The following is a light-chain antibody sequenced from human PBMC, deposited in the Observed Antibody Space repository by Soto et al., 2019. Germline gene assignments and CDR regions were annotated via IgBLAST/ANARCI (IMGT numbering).Light chain of an antibody. V-gene: IGKV1-9*01. CDR1: QGISSY. CDR3: QQLNNYHRT. CDR2: SAS. Sequence: DIQLTQSPSFLSASVGDRVTVTCRASQGISSYLAWYQQKPGKAPKLLIYSASTLQSGVPSRFSGSGSGTEFTLTISSLQTEDFATYYCQQLNNYHRTFGPWTKVDIK. J-gene: IGKJ3*01.